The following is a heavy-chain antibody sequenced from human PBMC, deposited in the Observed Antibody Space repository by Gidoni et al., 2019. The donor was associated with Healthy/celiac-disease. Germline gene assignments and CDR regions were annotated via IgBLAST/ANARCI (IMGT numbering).Heavy chain of an antibody. CDR1: GLPFIDSY. V-gene: IGHV3-11*01. D-gene: IGHD2-15*01. CDR2: SSSSGSTI. J-gene: IGHJ6*02. CDR3: AREDCSGGSCYGFYYYGMDV. Sequence: QVQLVESGGGLVKPGGSLRLSCAASGLPFIDSYMSWIRQAPGKGLEWVSYSSSSGSTIYYADSVKGRFTISRDNAKNSLYLQMNSLRAEDTAVYYCAREDCSGGSCYGFYYYGMDVWGQGTTVTVSS.